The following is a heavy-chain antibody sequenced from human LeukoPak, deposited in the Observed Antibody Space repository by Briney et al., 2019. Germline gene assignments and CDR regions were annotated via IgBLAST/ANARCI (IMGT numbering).Heavy chain of an antibody. CDR1: GGSISSYY. CDR2: IYYSGST. Sequence: PSETLSLTCTVSGGSISSYYWSWIRQPPGKGLEWIGYIYYSGSTNYNPSLKSRVTISVDTSKNQFSLKLSSVTAADTAVYYCARAFTGPFWDGYRFDYWGQGTLVTVSS. CDR3: ARAFTGPFWDGYRFDY. D-gene: IGHD3-3*01. V-gene: IGHV4-59*01. J-gene: IGHJ4*02.